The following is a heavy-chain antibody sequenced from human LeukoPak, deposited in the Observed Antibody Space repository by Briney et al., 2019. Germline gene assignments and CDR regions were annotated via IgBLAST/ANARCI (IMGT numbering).Heavy chain of an antibody. CDR1: GFTFSSYA. CDR3: ARDSGFSGPQRGEY. J-gene: IGHJ4*02. D-gene: IGHD5-24*01. Sequence: PGVSLRLSCAASGFTFSSYARHWVRQAPGKGLEWVAVISYDGSNKYYADSVKGRFTISRDNSKNTLYLQMNSLRVEDTAVYYCARDSGFSGPQRGEYWGQGPLVTVSS. CDR2: ISYDGSNK. V-gene: IGHV3-30*04.